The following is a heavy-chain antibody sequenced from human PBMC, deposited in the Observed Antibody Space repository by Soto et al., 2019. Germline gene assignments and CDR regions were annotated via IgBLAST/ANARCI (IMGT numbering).Heavy chain of an antibody. CDR2: TSNDGSNN. J-gene: IGHJ4*02. V-gene: IGHV3-33*05. CDR1: GFTFRSYV. D-gene: IGHD1-1*01. CDR3: ARCGTTGGLAV. Sequence: QVQLVESGGGVVQPGTSLRLSCVGSGFTFRSYVIHWVRQAPGKGLEWVALTSNDGSNNFYGDSVKGRFTISRDNSRNTVELQMDSLRFDCTALYYCARCGTTGGLAVWGQGTLVSVSS.